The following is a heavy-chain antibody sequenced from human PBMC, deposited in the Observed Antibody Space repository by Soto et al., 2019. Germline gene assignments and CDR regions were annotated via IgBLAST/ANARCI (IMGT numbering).Heavy chain of an antibody. J-gene: IGHJ6*02. CDR1: GFTFSSFG. CDR2: MAYDGSNE. V-gene: IGHV3-30*18. CDR3: AKNTVGISRYYYYGMDV. D-gene: IGHD5-12*01. Sequence: GGSLRLSCAASGFTFSSFGIHWVRQAPGKGLEWVAVMAYDGSNEYYADSVRGRFTISRDNSKSTVYLQMNSLRPEDTAVYYCAKNTVGISRYYYYGMDVWGQGTTVTVPS.